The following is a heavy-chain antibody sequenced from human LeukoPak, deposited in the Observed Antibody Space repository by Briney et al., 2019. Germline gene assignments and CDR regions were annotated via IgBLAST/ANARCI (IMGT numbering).Heavy chain of an antibody. CDR3: VRDLSPVSDRNVWYDALDI. CDR1: GFTFSSYA. CDR2: ISYDGSNK. Sequence: PGGSLRLSCAASGFTFSSYAMHWVRQAPGKGLEWVAVISYDGSNKYYADSVKGRFTISRDNSKNTLYLQMNSLRAEDTAIYYCVRDLSPVSDRNVWYDALDIWGQGTMVTVSS. V-gene: IGHV3-30*04. J-gene: IGHJ3*02. D-gene: IGHD1-1*01.